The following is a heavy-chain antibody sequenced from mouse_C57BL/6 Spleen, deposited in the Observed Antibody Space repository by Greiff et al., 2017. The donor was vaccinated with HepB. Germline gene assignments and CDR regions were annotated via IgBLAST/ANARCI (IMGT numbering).Heavy chain of an antibody. D-gene: IGHD1-1*01. CDR2: IGPGSGST. V-gene: IGHV1-77*01. Sequence: VQLQQSGAELLKPGASVKISCKASGYTFTDYYINWVKQRPGQGLEWIGKIGPGSGSTYYNEKFKGKATLTADKSSSTAYMQLSSLTSEDSAVYFCARMDYYGSSYDAMDYWGQGTSVTVSS. CDR3: ARMDYYGSSYDAMDY. CDR1: GYTFTDYY. J-gene: IGHJ4*01.